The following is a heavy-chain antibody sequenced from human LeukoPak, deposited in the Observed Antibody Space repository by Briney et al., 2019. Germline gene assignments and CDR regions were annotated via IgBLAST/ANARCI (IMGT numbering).Heavy chain of an antibody. Sequence: GSLRLSCAASGFTFSSYSMNWVRQAPGKGLEWVSSISSSSSYIYYADSVKGRFTISRDNAKNSLYLQMNSLRAEDTAVYYCARVPEGQLTVDYWGQGTLVTVSS. V-gene: IGHV3-21*01. CDR2: ISSSSSYI. CDR3: ARVPEGQLTVDY. D-gene: IGHD6-6*01. CDR1: GFTFSSYS. J-gene: IGHJ4*02.